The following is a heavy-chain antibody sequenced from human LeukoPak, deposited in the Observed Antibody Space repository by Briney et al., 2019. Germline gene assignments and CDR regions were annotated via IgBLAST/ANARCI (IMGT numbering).Heavy chain of an antibody. CDR2: ISSDGGNT. J-gene: IGHJ4*02. D-gene: IGHD1-26*01. CDR1: GFTFSTYT. CDR3: ARSNNIVGATYFDY. Sequence: GGSLRLSCAASGFTFSTYTMHWVRQAPGKGLEYISSISSDGGNTYYADSVKGRFTISRDNSKNTLYLQMGRLRAEDMAVYYCARSNNIVGATYFDYWGQGTLVTVSS. V-gene: IGHV3-64*02.